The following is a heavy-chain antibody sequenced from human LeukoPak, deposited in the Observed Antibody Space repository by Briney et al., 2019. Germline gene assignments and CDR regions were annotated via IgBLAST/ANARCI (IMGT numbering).Heavy chain of an antibody. Sequence: ASVKVSCTASGYTFTSYGISWVRQAPGQGLEWMGWISAYNGNTNYAQKLQGRVTMTTDTSTSTAYMELRSLRSDDTAVYYCARDPDTAMVGDYWGQGTLVTVSS. CDR1: GYTFTSYG. D-gene: IGHD5-18*01. CDR2: ISAYNGNT. CDR3: ARDPDTAMVGDY. V-gene: IGHV1-18*01. J-gene: IGHJ4*02.